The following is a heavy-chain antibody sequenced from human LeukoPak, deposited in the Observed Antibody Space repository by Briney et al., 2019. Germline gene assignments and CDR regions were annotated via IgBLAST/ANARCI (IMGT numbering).Heavy chain of an antibody. CDR3: ARDVREAAMVVVDAFDI. V-gene: IGHV3-74*01. D-gene: IGHD5-18*01. J-gene: IGHJ3*02. CDR2: IGPDGSDP. Sequence: GGSLRLSCPASGFTFNSYWMHWVRQAPGTGLLWVSRIGPDGSDPSYADSAKGRFTISRDNAKGTLYLQMNSLRAEDTAVYYCARDVREAAMVVVDAFDIWGQGTMVTVSS. CDR1: GFTFNSYW.